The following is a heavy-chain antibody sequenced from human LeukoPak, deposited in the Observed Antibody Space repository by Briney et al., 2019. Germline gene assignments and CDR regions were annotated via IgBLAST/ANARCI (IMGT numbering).Heavy chain of an antibody. V-gene: IGHV3-48*03. CDR3: ARCSGGSCYSYYYYYGMDV. D-gene: IGHD2-15*01. Sequence: GGSLRLSCAASGFTFSSYEMNWVRQAPGKGLEWVSYISSSGSTIYYADSVKGRFTISRDNAKNPLYLQMNSLRAEDTAVYYCARCSGGSCYSYYYYYGMDVWGQGTTVTVSS. CDR1: GFTFSSYE. J-gene: IGHJ6*02. CDR2: ISSSGSTI.